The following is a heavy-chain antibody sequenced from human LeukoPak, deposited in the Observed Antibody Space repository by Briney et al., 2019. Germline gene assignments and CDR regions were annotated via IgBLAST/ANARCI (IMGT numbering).Heavy chain of an antibody. D-gene: IGHD1-20*01. CDR2: IWYDGSNK. V-gene: IGHV3-33*01. Sequence: GGSLRLSCAASGFTFSSYGMHWVRQAPGKGLEWVAVIWYDGSNKYYADSVKGRFTISRDNSKNTLYLQMNSLRAEDTAVYYYARDITPRGSGVFDYWGQGTLVTVSS. J-gene: IGHJ4*02. CDR1: GFTFSSYG. CDR3: ARDITPRGSGVFDY.